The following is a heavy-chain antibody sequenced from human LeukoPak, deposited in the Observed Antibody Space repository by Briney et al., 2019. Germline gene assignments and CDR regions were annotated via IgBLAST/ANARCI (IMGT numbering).Heavy chain of an antibody. CDR1: GFTFSSYA. V-gene: IGHV3-30-3*01. J-gene: IGHJ4*02. Sequence: PGRSLRLSCAASGFTFSSYAMHWVRQAPGKGLEWVAVISYDGSNKYYADSVKGRFTISRDSPKNTLYLQMSSLRAEDTAVYYCAKDRTVGGATTLLFDFWGQGTLVSVSS. CDR2: ISYDGSNK. D-gene: IGHD1-26*01. CDR3: AKDRTVGGATTLLFDF.